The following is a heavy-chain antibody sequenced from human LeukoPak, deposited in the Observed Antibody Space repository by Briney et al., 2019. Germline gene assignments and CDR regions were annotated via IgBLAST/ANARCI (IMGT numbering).Heavy chain of an antibody. J-gene: IGHJ5*02. V-gene: IGHV1-3*01. CDR3: AREADYYGSGSYYSLGFDP. Sequence: ASVKVSCKASGYTFTSYAMHWVRQAPGQRLEWMGWINAGNGNTKYSQKFQGRVTITRDTSASTAYMELSSLRSEDTAVYYCAREADYYGSGSYYSLGFDPWGQGTLVTASS. CDR2: INAGNGNT. D-gene: IGHD3-10*01. CDR1: GYTFTSYA.